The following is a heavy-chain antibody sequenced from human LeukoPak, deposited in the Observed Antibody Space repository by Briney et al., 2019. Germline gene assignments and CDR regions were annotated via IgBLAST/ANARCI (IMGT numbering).Heavy chain of an antibody. CDR2: INIDGSST. CDR1: GFTFSSKW. V-gene: IGHV3-74*01. Sequence: GGSLRLSCAASGFTFSSKWMHWVRQAPGKGLVWVSHINIDGSSTRYADSVKGRFTISRDNAKNTLYLQTNSLRAEDTAVYYCAREGSNWDFGHWGQGTLVTVSS. J-gene: IGHJ4*02. D-gene: IGHD6-13*01. CDR3: AREGSNWDFGH.